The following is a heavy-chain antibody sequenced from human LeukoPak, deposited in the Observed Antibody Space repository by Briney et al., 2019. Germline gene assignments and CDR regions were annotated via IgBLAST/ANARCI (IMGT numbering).Heavy chain of an antibody. V-gene: IGHV3-13*01. J-gene: IGHJ4*02. CDR2: IGTAGDT. D-gene: IGHD1-26*01. CDR1: GFTFSSYD. CDR3: ARVGILRELDY. Sequence: GGSLRLSCVASGFTFSSYDRHWVRQATGKGLEWVSAIGTAGDTYYPGSVKGRFTISRENAKNSLYLQMNSLRAGDTAVYYCARVGILRELDYRGQGTLVTVSS.